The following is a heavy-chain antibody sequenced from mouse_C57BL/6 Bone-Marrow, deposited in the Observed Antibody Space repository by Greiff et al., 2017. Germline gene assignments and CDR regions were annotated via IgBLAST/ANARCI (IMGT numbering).Heavy chain of an antibody. CDR3: ASGYGSSDVGYWYLDV. CDR2: IHPNSGST. CDR1: GYTFTSYW. J-gene: IGHJ1*03. D-gene: IGHD1-1*01. V-gene: IGHV1-64*01. Sequence: QVQLQQPGAELVKPGASVKLSCKASGYTFTSYWMHWVKQRPGPGLEWIGMIHPNSGSTNYNEKFKSKATLTVDKSSSTAYMQLSSLTSEDSAVYYCASGYGSSDVGYWYLDVWGRGTTVTVSS.